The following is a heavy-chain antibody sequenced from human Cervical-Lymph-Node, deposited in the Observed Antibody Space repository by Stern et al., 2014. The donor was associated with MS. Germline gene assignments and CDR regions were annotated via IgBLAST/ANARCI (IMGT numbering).Heavy chain of an antibody. CDR1: GFTFDDYA. CDR3: AKDLLRVWFGALSGMDV. V-gene: IGHV3-9*01. Sequence: EVQLVESGGGLVQPGRSLSLSCAASGFTFDDYALHWVRPAPGKGLEWVPGITWNSGSIGDADSVKGRFTIYRDNAKNSLYLQMNSLRAEDTALYYCAKDLLRVWFGALSGMDVWGQGTAVTVSS. CDR2: ITWNSGSI. J-gene: IGHJ6*02. D-gene: IGHD3-10*01.